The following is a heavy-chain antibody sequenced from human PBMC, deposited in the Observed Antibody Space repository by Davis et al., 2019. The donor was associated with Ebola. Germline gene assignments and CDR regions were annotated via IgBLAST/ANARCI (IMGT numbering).Heavy chain of an antibody. CDR3: VKDTSNIWFDV. CDR2: ISGMGGST. J-gene: IGHJ3*01. CDR1: GFTFTIYA. D-gene: IGHD2/OR15-2a*01. V-gene: IGHV3-23*01. Sequence: GGSLRLSFAASGFTFTIYAMSWVRQAPGKGLEWVSAISGMGGSTYYADSVKGRFTISRDNSKSTLHLQMTSLRVEDTAMYYCVKDTSNIWFDVWGQGTLVTVSA.